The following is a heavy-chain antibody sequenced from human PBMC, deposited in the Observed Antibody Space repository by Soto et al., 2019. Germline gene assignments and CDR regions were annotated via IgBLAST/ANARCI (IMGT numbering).Heavy chain of an antibody. CDR3: AGRGTVTKYVTY. J-gene: IGHJ4*02. V-gene: IGHV4-31*03. D-gene: IGHD1-1*01. CDR2: ISDSGST. CDR1: GVSISSDGYY. Sequence: SETLSLTGNVSGVSISSDGYYWSWIRQHPGKGLEWIGYISDSGSTYGNPSLKSRVIISVDTSKNQFSLQLISVTAADTAVYYCAGRGTVTKYVTYGGQGTLVTVS.